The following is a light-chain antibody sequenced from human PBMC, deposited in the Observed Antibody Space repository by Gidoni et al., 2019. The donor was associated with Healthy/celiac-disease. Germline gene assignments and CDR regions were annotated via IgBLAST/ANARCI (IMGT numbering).Light chain of an antibody. CDR2: KAS. Sequence: DIQMNPSPSTMSASVGDRVTITCRASQSISSWLAWYQQKPGKAPKLLIYKASSLESGVPSRFSGSGSGTEFTLTISSLQPDDFATYYCQQYNSYPLTFGGXTKVEIK. CDR1: QSISSW. V-gene: IGKV1-5*03. J-gene: IGKJ4*01. CDR3: QQYNSYPLT.